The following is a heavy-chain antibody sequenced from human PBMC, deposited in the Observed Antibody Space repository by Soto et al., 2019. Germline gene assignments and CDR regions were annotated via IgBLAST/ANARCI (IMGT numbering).Heavy chain of an antibody. Sequence: SETLSLTCTISGGSLSVYYWSWFRQSPGKGLEWLAFIYNTGSAYYNPSLKSRVTISVDTSKNQFSLKLSSVTAADTAVYYCARRYGGNFDYWGQGTLVTVSS. CDR2: IYNTGSA. J-gene: IGHJ4*02. CDR3: ARRYGGNFDY. CDR1: GGSLSVYY. D-gene: IGHD1-26*01. V-gene: IGHV4-59*01.